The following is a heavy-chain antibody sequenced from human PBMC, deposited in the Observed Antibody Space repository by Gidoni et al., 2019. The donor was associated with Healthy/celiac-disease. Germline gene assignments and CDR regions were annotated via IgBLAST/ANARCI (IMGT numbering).Heavy chain of an antibody. J-gene: IGHJ4*02. V-gene: IGHV3-21*01. Sequence: LVKPGGSLRLSCAASGFTVSSYSMNWVRQAPGKGLEWVSSISSSSSYIYYADSVKCRFTISRENAKNSLYLQMTSLRAEDTAVYYCARDFRYCSSGSCYSAFDYWGQGTLVTVSS. CDR2: ISSSSSYI. D-gene: IGHD2-15*01. CDR1: GFTVSSYS. CDR3: ARDFRYCSSGSCYSAFDY.